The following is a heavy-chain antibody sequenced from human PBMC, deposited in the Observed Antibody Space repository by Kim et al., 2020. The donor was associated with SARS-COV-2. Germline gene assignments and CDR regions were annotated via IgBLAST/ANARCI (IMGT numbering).Heavy chain of an antibody. Sequence: ASVKVSCKASGYTFTSYDINWVRQATGQGLEWMGWMNPNSGNTGYAQKFQGRVTMTRNTSISTAYMELSSLRSEDTAVYYCARGRVGDCGYDCEGLYGMDVWGQGTTVTVSS. V-gene: IGHV1-8*01. CDR2: MNPNSGNT. J-gene: IGHJ6*02. D-gene: IGHD5-12*01. CDR3: ARGRVGDCGYDCEGLYGMDV. CDR1: GYTFTSYD.